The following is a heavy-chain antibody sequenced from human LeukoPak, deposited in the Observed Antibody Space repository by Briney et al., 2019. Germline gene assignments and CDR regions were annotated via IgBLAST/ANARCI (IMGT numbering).Heavy chain of an antibody. Sequence: PGGSLRLSCSTSGFTLSDYGMSWVRQAPGKGLEWVSGISNSGYSTYYADSVKGRFTISRDNSKNTLYLQMNSLRAEDTAVYYCAKDPPHSSGYDDAFDIWGQGTMVTVSS. CDR3: AKDPPHSSGYDDAFDI. D-gene: IGHD3-22*01. CDR2: ISNSGYST. V-gene: IGHV3-23*01. CDR1: GFTLSDYG. J-gene: IGHJ3*02.